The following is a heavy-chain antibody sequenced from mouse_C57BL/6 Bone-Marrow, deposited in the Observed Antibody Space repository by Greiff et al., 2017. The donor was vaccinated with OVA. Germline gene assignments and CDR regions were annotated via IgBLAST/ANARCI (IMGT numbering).Heavy chain of an antibody. CDR3: TLQLTGTGWFAY. D-gene: IGHD4-1*01. CDR2: IRNKANNHAT. CDR1: GFTFSDAW. Sequence: EVHLVESGGGLVQPGGSMKLSCAASGFTFSDAWMDWVRQSPEKGLEWVAEIRNKANNHATYYAESVKGRFTISRDDSKSSVYLQMNSLRAEDTGIYYCTLQLTGTGWFAYWGQGTLITVSA. J-gene: IGHJ3*01. V-gene: IGHV6-6*01.